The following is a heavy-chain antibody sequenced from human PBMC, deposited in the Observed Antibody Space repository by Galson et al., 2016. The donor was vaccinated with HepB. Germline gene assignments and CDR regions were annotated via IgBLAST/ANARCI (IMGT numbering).Heavy chain of an antibody. D-gene: IGHD1-26*01. J-gene: IGHJ4*02. Sequence: SLRLSCAASGFTFSSYSMNWVRQAPGKGLEWVSSISSSSYIYYADSVKGRFTISRDNAKNSLYLQMNSLRAEDTAVYYGARGVIVGAIFDYWGQGTLVTVSS. CDR3: ARGVIVGAIFDY. CDR1: GFTFSSYS. V-gene: IGHV3-21*01. CDR2: ISSSSYI.